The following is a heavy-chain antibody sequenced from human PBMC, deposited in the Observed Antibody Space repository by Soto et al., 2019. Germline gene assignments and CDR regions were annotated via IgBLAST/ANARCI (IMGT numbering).Heavy chain of an antibody. D-gene: IGHD5-18*01. CDR2: ISYTGTT. Sequence: QVQLQESGPGLVKPSETLSLTCAVSGGSVSSGSHYWSWIRQPPGRGLEWIAYISYTGTTDYNPSLKSRVTISRDMSKNQRSLRLGSVTAADTAVYYCARDRSGYLNSFDAFDIWGQGTMVTVSS. CDR3: ARDRSGYLNSFDAFDI. J-gene: IGHJ3*02. V-gene: IGHV4-61*01. CDR1: GGSVSSGSHY.